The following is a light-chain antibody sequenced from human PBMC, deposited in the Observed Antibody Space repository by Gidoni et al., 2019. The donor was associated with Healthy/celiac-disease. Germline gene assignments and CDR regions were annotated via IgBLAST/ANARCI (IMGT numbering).Light chain of an antibody. Sequence: QSALTQPASVSGSPGQSITISCTGTSSDVGGSNYVSLYQQHPGKAPKLMFYDVSNRPSGVSNRFYASNSGNTASLTISWLQAEDEADYYRSSYTSSSTLFYVFGTGTKVTVL. CDR1: SSDVGGSNY. CDR2: DVS. V-gene: IGLV2-14*03. CDR3: SSYTSSSTLFYV. J-gene: IGLJ1*01.